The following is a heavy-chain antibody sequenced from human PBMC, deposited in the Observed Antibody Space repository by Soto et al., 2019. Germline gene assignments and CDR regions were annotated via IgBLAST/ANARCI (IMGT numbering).Heavy chain of an antibody. Sequence: PSETLSLTCTVSGDSISPYYWSWIRQPPGKGLEWIGWIYYRGNSNYNPSLKSRVTISVDTSKNQFSLKLTSVTAADTAVYYCARQADCGGTNCNAFDPWGQGTLVTVSS. CDR3: ARQADCGGTNCNAFDP. V-gene: IGHV4-59*08. CDR1: GDSISPYY. J-gene: IGHJ5*02. D-gene: IGHD2-21*01. CDR2: IYYRGNS.